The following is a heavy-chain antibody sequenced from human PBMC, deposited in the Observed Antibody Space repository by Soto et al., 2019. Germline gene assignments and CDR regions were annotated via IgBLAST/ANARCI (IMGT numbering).Heavy chain of an antibody. Sequence: SETLSLTCTVCGSAISSSSYYWGWIRQPPGKGLEWIGSIYYSGSTYYNPSLKSRVTISVDTSKNQFSLKLSSVTAADTAVYYCARERGYYYDSSGYSHAFDIWGQGTMVTVSS. J-gene: IGHJ3*02. CDR2: IYYSGST. CDR1: GSAISSSSYY. D-gene: IGHD3-22*01. CDR3: ARERGYYYDSSGYSHAFDI. V-gene: IGHV4-39*02.